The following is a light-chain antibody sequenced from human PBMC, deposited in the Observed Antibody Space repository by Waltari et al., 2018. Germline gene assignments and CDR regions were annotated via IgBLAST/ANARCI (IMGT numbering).Light chain of an antibody. CDR3: QQRDSWPLT. V-gene: IGKV3-11*01. CDR2: DAS. Sequence: EIALTQSPVTLSLSPGDRATLSCRASQSVGRSLSWYQQKPGQPPRLLIYDASTRATGIPARISGSGSGTDFTLTISSLEPEDIGIYYCQQRDSWPLTFGGGTKVEFK. CDR1: QSVGRS. J-gene: IGKJ4*01.